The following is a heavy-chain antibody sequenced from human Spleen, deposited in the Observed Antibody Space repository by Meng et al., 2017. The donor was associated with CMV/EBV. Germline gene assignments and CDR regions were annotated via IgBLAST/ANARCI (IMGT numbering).Heavy chain of an antibody. J-gene: IGHJ4*02. Sequence: ASVKVSCKTFGYTFTDYYIHWVRQAPGQGLEWMGRISPNSGRTIYAQKFQGRVSMTSDTSITTAYMELSRLTSDDMALYYCARVEGSASSRGDWGQGTLVTVSS. CDR2: ISPNSGRT. D-gene: IGHD6-13*01. CDR3: ARVEGSASSRGD. CDR1: GYTFTDYY. V-gene: IGHV1-2*06.